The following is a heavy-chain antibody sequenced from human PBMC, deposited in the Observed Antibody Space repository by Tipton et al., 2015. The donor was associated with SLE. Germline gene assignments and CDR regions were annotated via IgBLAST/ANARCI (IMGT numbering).Heavy chain of an antibody. D-gene: IGHD4-23*01. V-gene: IGHV4-34*01. CDR1: GGSTSDTN. J-gene: IGHJ4*02. Sequence: TLSLTCAVYGGSTSDTNWSWIRQPPGKGLEWIGEIHHIGGTKYSPSLKSRVTISIDTSKNQFSLKLSSVTAADTAVYYCARHGNQDYWGQGTLVTVSS. CDR2: IHHIGGT. CDR3: ARHGNQDY.